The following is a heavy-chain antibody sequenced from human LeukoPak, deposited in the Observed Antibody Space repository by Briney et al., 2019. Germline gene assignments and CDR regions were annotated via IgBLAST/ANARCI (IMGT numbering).Heavy chain of an antibody. CDR2: IKGDGSST. J-gene: IGHJ4*02. CDR1: GFTFTTYW. V-gene: IGHV3-74*01. CDR3: VREGLECSGSSCQRAAFDY. D-gene: IGHD2-2*01. Sequence: GSLRLSCAASGFTFTTYWMHWVRQVPGKGLVWVARIKGDGSSTRHADSMKGRFTISRDNAKNTLYLQMNSLRDEDTAVYYCVREGLECSGSSCQRAAFDYWGQGTLATVSS.